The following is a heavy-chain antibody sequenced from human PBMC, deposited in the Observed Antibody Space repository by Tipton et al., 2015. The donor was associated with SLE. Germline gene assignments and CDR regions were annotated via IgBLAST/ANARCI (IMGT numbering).Heavy chain of an antibody. CDR2: ISSSSSYT. D-gene: IGHD3-10*01. V-gene: IGHV3-11*06. Sequence: QLVQSGGGLVKPGGSLRLSCAASGFTFSDYYMSWIRQAPGKGLEWVSYISSSSSYTNYADSVKGRFTISRDNAKNSLYLQMNSLRAEDTAVYYCARTIAEPMVRPLRVHFDYWGQGTLVTVSS. CDR3: ARTIAEPMVRPLRVHFDY. J-gene: IGHJ4*02. CDR1: GFTFSDYY.